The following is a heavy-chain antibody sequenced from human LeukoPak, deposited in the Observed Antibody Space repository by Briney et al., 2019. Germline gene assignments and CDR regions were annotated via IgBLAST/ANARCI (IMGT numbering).Heavy chain of an antibody. CDR3: ARVVGASNVPDAFDI. CDR1: GGSFSGYY. V-gene: IGHV3-21*01. Sequence: ETLSLTCAVYGGSFSGYYWSWIRQPPGKGLEWVPSISSSSSYIYYADSVKGRFTISRDNAKNSLYLQMNSLRAEDTAVYYCARVVGASNVPDAFDIWGQGTMVTVSS. D-gene: IGHD1-26*01. CDR2: ISSSSSYI. J-gene: IGHJ3*02.